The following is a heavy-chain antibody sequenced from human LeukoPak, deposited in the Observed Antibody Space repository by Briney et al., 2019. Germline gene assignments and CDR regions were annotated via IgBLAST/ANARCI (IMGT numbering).Heavy chain of an antibody. Sequence: PGGSLRLPCAASGFTFSSYWMVWVRQVPGKGLVWVSGINSDGRMIRYAESVKGRFTISRDNAKNTLYLQMSSLRAEDTAVYYCARVGSTDSPHAFDIWGQGTTVTVSS. D-gene: IGHD3-22*01. CDR1: GFTFSSYW. J-gene: IGHJ3*02. CDR2: INSDGRMI. CDR3: ARVGSTDSPHAFDI. V-gene: IGHV3-74*01.